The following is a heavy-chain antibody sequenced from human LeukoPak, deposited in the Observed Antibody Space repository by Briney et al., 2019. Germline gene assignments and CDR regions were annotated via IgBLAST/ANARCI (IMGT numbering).Heavy chain of an antibody. CDR3: GKTTVGYSSGQKPAWPVDY. D-gene: IGHD5-18*01. J-gene: IGHJ4*02. V-gene: IGHV3-30-3*02. CDR1: GFTFRRHN. Sequence: GGSLRLSCSASGFTFRRHNIHWVRQAPGKGLEWVAVVAYDGKNKFFADSVKGRFTISRDNSRNTVYLQINSLRAEDTAVYYCGKTTVGYSSGQKPAWPVDYWGQGTLVTVSS. CDR2: VAYDGKNK.